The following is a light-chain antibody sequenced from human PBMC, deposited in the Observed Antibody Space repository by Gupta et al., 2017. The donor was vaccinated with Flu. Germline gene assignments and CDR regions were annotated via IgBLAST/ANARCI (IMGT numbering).Light chain of an antibody. CDR1: QNIDSW. Sequence: RVTFTCRASQNIDSWLAWYQQRPGKAPSLLIYKASNLESGVPSRFSGRGSGTEFTLAISSLQPDDLATYYCQQEDSYPWTFGQGTKV. J-gene: IGKJ1*01. CDR3: QQEDSYPWT. CDR2: KAS. V-gene: IGKV1-5*03.